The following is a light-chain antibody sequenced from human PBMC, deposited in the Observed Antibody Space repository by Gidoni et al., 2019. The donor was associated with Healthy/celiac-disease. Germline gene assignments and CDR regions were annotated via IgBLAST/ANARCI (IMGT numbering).Light chain of an antibody. CDR1: QSLLHSNGYNY. CDR3: MQARQTPFT. Sequence: DIVMTQSPLSLPVTPGEPASISCRSSQSLLHSNGYNYLDWYLQKPGQSPQLLIYLGSNRASGVPDRFSGRGSGTDFILIISRVEAEYVGFYYCMQARQTPFTFGQGTKLEIK. CDR2: LGS. J-gene: IGKJ2*01. V-gene: IGKV2-28*01.